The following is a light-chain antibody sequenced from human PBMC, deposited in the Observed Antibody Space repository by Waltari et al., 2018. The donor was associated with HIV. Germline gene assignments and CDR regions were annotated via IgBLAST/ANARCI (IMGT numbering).Light chain of an antibody. V-gene: IGKV1-5*03. J-gene: IGKJ4*01. Sequence: DIQMTQSPSTLSASVGDRVTITCRAIQSISSWLAWYQQKPGKAPKLLIYKASSLESGVPARFSGSGSGTEFTRTISSLQPDDFATYYCQQYNSYPLTFGGGTKVEIK. CDR1: QSISSW. CDR2: KAS. CDR3: QQYNSYPLT.